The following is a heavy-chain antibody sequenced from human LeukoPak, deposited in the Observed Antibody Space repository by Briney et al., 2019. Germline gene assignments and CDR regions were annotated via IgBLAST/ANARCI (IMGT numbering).Heavy chain of an antibody. D-gene: IGHD1-26*01. CDR3: ARILGTTSTLDY. CDR2: IWYDGSKK. J-gene: IGHJ4*02. Sequence: GGSLRLSCAASGFTFSSYSMNWVRQAPGKGLEWVAVIWYDGSKKYYADSVKGRFTISRDNSQNTLFLQMNTLRAEDTAVYYCARILGTTSTLDYWGQGTLVSVSS. V-gene: IGHV3-33*08. CDR1: GFTFSSYS.